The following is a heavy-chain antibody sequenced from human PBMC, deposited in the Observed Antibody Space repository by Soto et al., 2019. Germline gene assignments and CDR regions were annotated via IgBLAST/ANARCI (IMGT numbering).Heavy chain of an antibody. V-gene: IGHV2-5*02. CDR2: IYGDDDK. Sequence: QITLKESGPTLVKPTQTLTLTCTFSGFSLSTGGVGVGWIRQPPGKALEWLALIYGDDDKRYSPSLRSRLTNTNDTSKNQVVLTMTSVDPVDTATYYGAHSRGKATTRPNGLWRAFDSLPRKAQFDYWGQGTLVTVSS. CDR1: GFSLSTGGVG. CDR3: AHSRGKATTRPNGLWRAFDSLPRKAQFDY. J-gene: IGHJ4*02. D-gene: IGHD3-10*01.